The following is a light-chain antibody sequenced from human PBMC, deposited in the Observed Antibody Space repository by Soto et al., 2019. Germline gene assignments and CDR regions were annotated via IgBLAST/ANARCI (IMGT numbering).Light chain of an antibody. J-gene: IGLJ1*01. CDR2: EVS. CDR1: SSDVGDYNY. CDR3: SSYTSSSTLYV. Sequence: QSALTQPASVSGSPGQSITISCTGTSSDVGDYNYISWYQQHPGKAPKLMIYEVSNWPSGVSNRFSGSKSGNTASLTISGLQADDEADYYCSSYTSSSTLYVFGTGTKLTVL. V-gene: IGLV2-14*01.